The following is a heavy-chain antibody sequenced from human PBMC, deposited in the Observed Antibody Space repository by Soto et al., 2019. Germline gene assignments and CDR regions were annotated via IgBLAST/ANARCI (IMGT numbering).Heavy chain of an antibody. D-gene: IGHD3-16*01. CDR2: VHGGGST. V-gene: IGHV3-23*03. CDR3: AGRLTTAASLDY. J-gene: IGHJ4*02. Sequence: GGSLRLSCAASGFTFSSYTMTWVRQAAGKGLELVSFVHGGGSTSYADSVKGRFTISRDNSKNTLYLQMDSLRAEDTAIYYCAGRLTTAASLDYWGRGTLVTVSS. CDR1: GFTFSSYT.